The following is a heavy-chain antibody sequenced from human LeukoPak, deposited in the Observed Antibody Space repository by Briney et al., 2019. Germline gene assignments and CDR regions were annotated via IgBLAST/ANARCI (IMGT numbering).Heavy chain of an antibody. CDR2: INHSGST. CDR1: GGSLSGYY. CDR3: ARGRGASTSHRPYYYYGMDV. Sequence: SETLSLTCAVYGGSLSGYYWSWIRQPPGKGLEWIGEINHSGSTNYNPSLKSRVTISVDTSKNQFSLKLSSVTAADTAVYYCARGRGASTSHRPYYYYGMDVWGQGTTVTVSS. D-gene: IGHD2-2*01. V-gene: IGHV4-34*01. J-gene: IGHJ6*02.